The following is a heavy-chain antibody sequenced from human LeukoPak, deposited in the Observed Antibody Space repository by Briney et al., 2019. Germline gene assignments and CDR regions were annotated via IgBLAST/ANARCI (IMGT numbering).Heavy chain of an antibody. Sequence: GGSLRLSCAASGFNFSSYWMSWVRQAPGKGLEWVSAISGSGGSTYYADSVKGRFTISRDNSKNTLYLQMNSLRAEDTAVYYCATNSGSSDYWGQGTLVTVSS. CDR3: ATNSGSSDY. D-gene: IGHD1-26*01. CDR2: ISGSGGST. CDR1: GFNFSSYW. J-gene: IGHJ4*02. V-gene: IGHV3-23*01.